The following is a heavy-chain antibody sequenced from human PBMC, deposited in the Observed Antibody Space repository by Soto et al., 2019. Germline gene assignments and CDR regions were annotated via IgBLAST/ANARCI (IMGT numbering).Heavy chain of an antibody. J-gene: IGHJ5*02. CDR1: GFSFSSYS. CDR3: ARRYTGYCSGGTCYWFDP. Sequence: EVQLVESGGGLVKPGGSLRLSCAASGFSFSSYSMNWVRQAPGKGLEWVSSISSSASHINYADSVKGRFTISRDNAKKSLYLQMNSLRAEDTAVYYCARRYTGYCSGGTCYWFDPWGQGTLVTVS. CDR2: ISSSASHI. D-gene: IGHD2-15*01. V-gene: IGHV3-21*01.